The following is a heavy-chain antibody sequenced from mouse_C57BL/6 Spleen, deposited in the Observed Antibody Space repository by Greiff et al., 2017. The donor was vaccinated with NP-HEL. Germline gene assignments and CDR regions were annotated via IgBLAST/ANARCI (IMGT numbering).Heavy chain of an antibody. V-gene: IGHV1-82*01. CDR2: IYPGDGDT. J-gene: IGHJ2*01. CDR1: GYAFSSSW. D-gene: IGHD2-5*01. Sequence: VQLQQSGPELVKPGASVKISCKASGYAFSSSWMNWVKQRPGKGLEWIGRIYPGDGDTNYNGKFKGKATLTADKSSSTAYMQLSSLTSEDSAVYFCARNAYYSNFDYWGQGTTLTVSS. CDR3: ARNAYYSNFDY.